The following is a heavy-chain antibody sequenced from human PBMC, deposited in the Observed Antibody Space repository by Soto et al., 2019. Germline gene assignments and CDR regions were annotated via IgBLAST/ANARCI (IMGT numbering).Heavy chain of an antibody. Sequence: PSETLSLTCSVSGGSIKNTNYHWGWIRQPPGKGLEWIGTLYYRGATDYNPSLKSRVTISVDTSKNQLSLNLSAVTATDTHVSYCFGVLAATLDYWGQGTLVTV. CDR3: FGVLAATLDY. J-gene: IGHJ4*01. D-gene: IGHD2-15*01. V-gene: IGHV4-39*01. CDR2: LYYRGAT. CDR1: GGSIKNTNYH.